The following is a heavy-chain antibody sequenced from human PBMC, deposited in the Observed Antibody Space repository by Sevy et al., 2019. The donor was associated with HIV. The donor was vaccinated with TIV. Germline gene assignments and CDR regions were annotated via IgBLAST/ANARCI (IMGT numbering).Heavy chain of an antibody. CDR1: GDSVSSNSAA. CDR3: ARGNHYYYYGMDV. CDR2: TYYRSKWYN. Sequence: SQTLSLTCAISGDSVSSNSAAWNWIRQSPSSGLEWLGRTYYRSKWYNDYAVSVKSRITINPDTSKNQFSLQLNSVTPEDTAVYYCARGNHYYYYGMDVWGQGTTVTVSS. J-gene: IGHJ6*02. D-gene: IGHD4-4*01. V-gene: IGHV6-1*01.